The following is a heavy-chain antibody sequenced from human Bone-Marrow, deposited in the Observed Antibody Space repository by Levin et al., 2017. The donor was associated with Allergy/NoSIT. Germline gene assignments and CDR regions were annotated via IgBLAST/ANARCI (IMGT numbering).Heavy chain of an antibody. J-gene: IGHJ5*02. CDR3: AREGAERGAGVAAVGRNWFDP. CDR1: GYTFTGYY. Sequence: GESLKISCKASGYTFTGYYMHWVRQAPGQGLEWMGWINPNSGGTNYAQKFQGWVTMTRDTSISTAYMELSRLRSDDTAVYYCAREGAERGAGVAAVGRNWFDPWGQGTLVTVSS. V-gene: IGHV1-2*04. D-gene: IGHD6-13*01. CDR2: INPNSGGT.